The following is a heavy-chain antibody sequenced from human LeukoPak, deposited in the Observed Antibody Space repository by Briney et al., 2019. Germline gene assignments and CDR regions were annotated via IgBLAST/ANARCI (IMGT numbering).Heavy chain of an antibody. CDR3: ARGPYSGTFYFDY. D-gene: IGHD1-26*01. V-gene: IGHV1-69*04. J-gene: IGHJ4*02. CDR2: IIPMLGIT. CDR1: GGTFSNYA. Sequence: ASVKVSCKASGGTFSNYAISWVRQAPGQGLEWMGRIIPMLGITNFAQKFRGRVTITADISTNTAYMELSSLRSEDTALYYCARGPYSGTFYFDYWGQETLVTVSS.